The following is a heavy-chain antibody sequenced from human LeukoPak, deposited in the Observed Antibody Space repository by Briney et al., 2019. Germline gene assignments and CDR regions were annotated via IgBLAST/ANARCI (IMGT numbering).Heavy chain of an antibody. CDR1: GFTVSSNY. V-gene: IGHV3-30*02. Sequence: SGGSLRLSCAASGFTVSSNYMSWVRQAAGKGLEWVTFIRYDGSNKYYADSVKGRFTISRDNSKNTLYLQMNSLRVEDTAMYYCAKDEGALTLFGVGSDHWGQGTLVTVSS. J-gene: IGHJ4*02. CDR2: IRYDGSNK. D-gene: IGHD3-3*01. CDR3: AKDEGALTLFGVGSDH.